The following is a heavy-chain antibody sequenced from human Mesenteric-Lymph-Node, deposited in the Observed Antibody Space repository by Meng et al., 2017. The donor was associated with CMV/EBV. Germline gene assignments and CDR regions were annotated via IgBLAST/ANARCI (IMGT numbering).Heavy chain of an antibody. CDR2: ISGSGGST. CDR1: GFVFSRSD. D-gene: IGHD2-2*01. J-gene: IGHJ4*02. CDR3: ATYQLLIGYFDY. V-gene: IGHV3-23*01. Sequence: LSLTCAASGFVFSRSDMHWVRQAPGKGLEWVSAISGSGGSTYYADSVKGRFTISRDNSKNTLYLQMNSLRAEDTAVYYCATYQLLIGYFDYWGQGTLVTVSS.